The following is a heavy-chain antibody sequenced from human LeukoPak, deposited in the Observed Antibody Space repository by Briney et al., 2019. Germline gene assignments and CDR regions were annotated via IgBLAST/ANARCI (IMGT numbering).Heavy chain of an antibody. Sequence: GASVKVSCKASGYTFTGYYMHWVRQAPGQGLEWMGWINPNSGGTNYAQKFQGRVTMTRDTSISTAYMELSRLRSDDTAVYYCARGWDYYDSSGYFGYWGQGTLVTVSS. V-gene: IGHV1-2*02. CDR2: INPNSGGT. CDR1: GYTFTGYY. CDR3: ARGWDYYDSSGYFGY. J-gene: IGHJ4*02. D-gene: IGHD3-22*01.